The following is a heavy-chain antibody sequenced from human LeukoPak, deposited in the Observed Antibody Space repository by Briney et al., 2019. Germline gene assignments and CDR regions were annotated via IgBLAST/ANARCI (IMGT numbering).Heavy chain of an antibody. J-gene: IGHJ3*02. CDR3: ARSPIAVDAFDI. D-gene: IGHD6-19*01. V-gene: IGHV4-59*01. Sequence: SGTLSLTCTVSGGSISSYYWSWIRQPPGKGLEWIGYIYYSGSTNYNPSLKSRVTISVDTSKNQFSLKLSSVTAADTAVYYCARSPIAVDAFDIWGQGTMVTVSS. CDR2: IYYSGST. CDR1: GGSISSYY.